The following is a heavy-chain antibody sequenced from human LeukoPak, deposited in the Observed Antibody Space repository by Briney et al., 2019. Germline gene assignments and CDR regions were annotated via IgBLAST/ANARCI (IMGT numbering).Heavy chain of an antibody. J-gene: IGHJ5*02. Sequence: ASVKVSCKASGYTFTGYYMHWVRQAPGQGLEWMGWINTNTGNPTYAQGFTGRFVFSLDTSVSTAYLQISSLKAEDTAVYYCARDNSSGFYTGWFDPWGQGTLITVSS. CDR1: GYTFTGYY. CDR2: INTNTGNP. CDR3: ARDNSSGFYTGWFDP. D-gene: IGHD3-22*01. V-gene: IGHV7-4-1*02.